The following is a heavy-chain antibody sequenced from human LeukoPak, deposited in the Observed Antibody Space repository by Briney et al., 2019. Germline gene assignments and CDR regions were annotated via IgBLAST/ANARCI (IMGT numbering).Heavy chain of an antibody. CDR2: IRAYNCYT. J-gene: IGHJ6*03. V-gene: IGHV1-18*01. CDR3: ARQPDHCSCGSFNYMAV. CDR1: GYTFTSYG. Sequence: ASVKVSCKASGYTFTSYGISWVRQAPGQGREWMGLIRAYNCYTNYAQKLQGRVTMTTDTSTRTAYMELRSLRSDDTAVYYCARQPDHCSCGSFNYMAVWGKGTTVTVSS. D-gene: IGHD2-15*01.